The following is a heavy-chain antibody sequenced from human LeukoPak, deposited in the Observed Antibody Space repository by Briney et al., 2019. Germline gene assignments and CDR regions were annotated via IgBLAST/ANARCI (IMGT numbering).Heavy chain of an antibody. CDR2: ISSNGGST. V-gene: IGHV3-64*01. CDR3: ARDRRATVTTFWFDP. Sequence: GGSLRLSCAASGFTFSSYAMHWVRQAPGEGLEYVSAISSNGGSTYYANPVKGRFTISRDNSKNTLYLQMGSLRAEDMAVYYCARDRRATVTTFWFDPWGQGTLVTVSS. CDR1: GFTFSSYA. D-gene: IGHD4-17*01. J-gene: IGHJ5*02.